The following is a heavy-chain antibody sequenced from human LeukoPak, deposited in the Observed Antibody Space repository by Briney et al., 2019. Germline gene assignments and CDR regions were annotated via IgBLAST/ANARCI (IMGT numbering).Heavy chain of an antibody. CDR2: INSDGKST. J-gene: IGHJ4*02. D-gene: IGHD3-16*01. CDR1: GFTFSSYW. Sequence: SGGSLRLSCAASGFTFSSYWMHWVRQAPGRGPVWVSRINSDGKSTDYADYVKGRFTISRDNAKNTLYLEMSNLRADDTAVYYCARSRGSYFDSWGQGTLVSVSS. V-gene: IGHV3-74*01. CDR3: ARSRGSYFDS.